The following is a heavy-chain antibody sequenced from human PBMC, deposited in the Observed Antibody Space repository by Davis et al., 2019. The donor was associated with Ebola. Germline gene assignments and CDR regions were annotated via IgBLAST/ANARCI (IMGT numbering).Heavy chain of an antibody. J-gene: IGHJ6*02. CDR1: GGSFSGYY. Sequence: SDTLSLTCAVHGGSFSGYYWSWIRQPPGKGLEWIGEINHTGSTNYNPSLKSRVTISVDTSKNQFSLKLSSVTAADTAVYYCARGRLLWFGELFYYYYGMDVWGQGTTVTVSS. CDR3: ARGRLLWFGELFYYYYGMDV. CDR2: INHTGST. V-gene: IGHV4-34*01. D-gene: IGHD3-10*01.